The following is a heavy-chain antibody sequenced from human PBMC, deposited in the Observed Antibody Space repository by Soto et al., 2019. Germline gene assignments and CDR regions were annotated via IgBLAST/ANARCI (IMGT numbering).Heavy chain of an antibody. V-gene: IGHV1-58*01. CDR2: IVVGSGNT. D-gene: IGHD4-4*01. J-gene: IGHJ6*02. CDR1: GFTFTSSA. Sequence: SVKVSCKASGFTFTSSAVQWVRQARGQRLEWIGWIVVGSGNTNYAQKFQERVTITRDMSTSTAYMELSSLRSEDTAVYYCAAGSPGDYSNSYYYGMDVWGQGTTVTVSS. CDR3: AAGSPGDYSNSYYYGMDV.